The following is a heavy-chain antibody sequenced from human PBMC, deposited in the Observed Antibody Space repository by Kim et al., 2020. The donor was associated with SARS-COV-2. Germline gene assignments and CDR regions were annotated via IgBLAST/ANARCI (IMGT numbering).Heavy chain of an antibody. CDR1: GFTFSSYE. Sequence: GGSLRLSCAASGFTFSSYEMDWVRQAPGKGLEWIAYIHPRGTTYYAGSVKGRFTISRDNAKNSLYLQMDNLRADDTAVYYCTRAFEEEALHTSGYDAFNIWGHGTMVTVSP. CDR2: IHPRGTT. J-gene: IGHJ3*02. CDR3: TRAFEEEALHTSGYDAFNI. V-gene: IGHV3-48*03. D-gene: IGHD3-22*01.